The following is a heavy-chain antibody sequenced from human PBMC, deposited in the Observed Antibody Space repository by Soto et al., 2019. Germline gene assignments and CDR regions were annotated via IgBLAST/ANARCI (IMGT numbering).Heavy chain of an antibody. V-gene: IGHV4-4*07. CDR2: ISTSGTT. Sequence: SETLSLTCTVSGASISSYFWTWIRQPAGKGLDWIGRISTSGTTNYNPSLKSRVTMSVDTSKNHFSLNLSSVTAADTAVPYCAWEAGPQRLFDPRGQRSLVIGSS. CDR1: GASISSYF. CDR3: AWEAGPQRLFDP. D-gene: IGHD1-26*01. J-gene: IGHJ5*02.